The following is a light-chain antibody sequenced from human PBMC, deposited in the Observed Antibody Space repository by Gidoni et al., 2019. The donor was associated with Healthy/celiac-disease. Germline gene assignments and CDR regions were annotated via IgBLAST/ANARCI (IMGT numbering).Light chain of an antibody. Sequence: DIQMNQSPSSLSASVGDRVTITCQASQDISNYLNWYQQKPGKAPKLLIYDASNLETGVPSRFSGSGSGTDFTFTISSLQPEDIATYYCQQYDNLSTFGQGTRLEIK. CDR1: QDISNY. CDR3: QQYDNLST. V-gene: IGKV1-33*01. J-gene: IGKJ5*01. CDR2: DAS.